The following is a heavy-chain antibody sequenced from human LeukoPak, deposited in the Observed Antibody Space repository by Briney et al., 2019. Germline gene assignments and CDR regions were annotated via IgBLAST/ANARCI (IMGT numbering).Heavy chain of an antibody. D-gene: IGHD2-21*02. Sequence: SETLSLTCTVSGGSISSSSYFWGWIRQSPGKGLEWIGSIYSSGTTYYNPSLKSRVTISVDTSKNQFSLRLSSVTAADTAVYYCARGTKSSRVTVLTSFWFFDLWGRGTLVTVSS. CDR2: IYSSGTT. CDR3: ARGTKSSRVTVLTSFWFFDL. J-gene: IGHJ2*01. CDR1: GGSISSSSYF. V-gene: IGHV4-39*07.